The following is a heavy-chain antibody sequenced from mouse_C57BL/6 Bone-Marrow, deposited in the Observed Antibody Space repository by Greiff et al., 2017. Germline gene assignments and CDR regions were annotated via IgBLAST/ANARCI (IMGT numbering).Heavy chain of an antibody. J-gene: IGHJ4*01. Sequence: QVQLQQPGAELVMPGASVKLSCKASGYTFTSYWMHWVKQRPGQGLEWIGEIDPSDSYTNYNQKFKGKSTLTVDKSSSTAYMQLSSLTSEDSAVYYCAMRSRGDYWGQGTSVTVSS. V-gene: IGHV1-69*01. CDR1: GYTFTSYW. CDR3: AMRSRGDY. CDR2: IDPSDSYT.